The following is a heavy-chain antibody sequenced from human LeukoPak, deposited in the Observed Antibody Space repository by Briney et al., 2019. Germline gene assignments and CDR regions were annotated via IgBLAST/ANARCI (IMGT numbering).Heavy chain of an antibody. CDR3: ARDQTIYGIDP. Sequence: SETLSLTCSVSGHSISSGYYWGWIRQPAGKGLEWIGRIYTSGSTNYNPSLKSRVTISVDTSRNQFSLKLSSVTAADTAVYYCARDQTIYGIDPWGQGTLVTVSS. D-gene: IGHD3-3*01. CDR2: IYTSGST. CDR1: GHSISSGYY. J-gene: IGHJ5*02. V-gene: IGHV4-61*02.